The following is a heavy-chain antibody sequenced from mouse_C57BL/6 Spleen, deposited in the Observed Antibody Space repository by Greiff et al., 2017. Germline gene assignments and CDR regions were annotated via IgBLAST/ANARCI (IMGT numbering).Heavy chain of an antibody. V-gene: IGHV1-52*01. CDR3: ARKRADYYGSSPYWYFDV. Sequence: QVQLQQPGAELVRPGSSVKLSCKASGYTFTSYWMHWVKQRPIQGLEWIGNIDPSDSETHYNQKFQDKATLTVDKSSSTAYMQLSSLTSEDSAVYYCARKRADYYGSSPYWYFDVWGTGTTVTVSS. J-gene: IGHJ1*03. CDR1: GYTFTSYW. D-gene: IGHD1-1*01. CDR2: IDPSDSET.